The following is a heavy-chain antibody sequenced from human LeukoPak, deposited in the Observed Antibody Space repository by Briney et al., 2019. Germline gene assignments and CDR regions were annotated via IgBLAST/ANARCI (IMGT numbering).Heavy chain of an antibody. D-gene: IGHD2-2*01. CDR1: GFTFSSYA. J-gene: IGHJ4*02. CDR2: ISGSDGST. Sequence: RTGGSLRLSCAASGFTFSSYAMTWARQAPDKGLEWVSAISGSDGSTYYADSVKGRFTISRDDSQNTLYLQMNSLSAEDTAVYYCAKVETSGGANCYALDYWGQGTLVTVSS. V-gene: IGHV3-23*01. CDR3: AKVETSGGANCYALDY.